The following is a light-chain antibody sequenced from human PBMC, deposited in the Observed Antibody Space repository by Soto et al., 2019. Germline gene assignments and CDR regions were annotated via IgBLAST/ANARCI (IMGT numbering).Light chain of an antibody. CDR2: DVS. CDR3: SSYTSSSTYV. CDR1: SSDIGGYNY. Sequence: QSALTQPASVSGSPGQSITISCTGTSSDIGGYNYVSWYLQHPGKAPKLMIYDVSNRPSGVSNRFSGSKSGNTASLTISGLQAEDEADYYCSSYTSSSTYVFGTGPKATVL. J-gene: IGLJ1*01. V-gene: IGLV2-14*03.